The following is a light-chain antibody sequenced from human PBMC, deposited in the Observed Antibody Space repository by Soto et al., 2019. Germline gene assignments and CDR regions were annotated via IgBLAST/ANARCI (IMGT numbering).Light chain of an antibody. CDR3: SSHTSGSTRV. Sequence: QSALTQPASVSGSPGQSIAISCTGTRGDVGGYDYVSWYRQHPDKAPKLMIYEVTKRPSWVSNRFSGSKSGNTASLTISGLQPEDEADYYCSSHTSGSTRVFGSGTKVTVL. CDR1: RGDVGGYDY. J-gene: IGLJ1*01. CDR2: EVT. V-gene: IGLV2-14*01.